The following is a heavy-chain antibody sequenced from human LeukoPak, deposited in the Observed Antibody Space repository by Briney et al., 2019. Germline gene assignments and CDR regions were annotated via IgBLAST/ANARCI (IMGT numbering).Heavy chain of an antibody. J-gene: IGHJ4*02. CDR3: AKQSYARSLGE. D-gene: IGHD2-8*01. CDR2: ISGSGGST. Sequence: GGSLRLSCAASGFTFSSYAMSWVRQAPGKGLEWVSAISGSGGSTDYAESVKGRFTISRDNSKNILYLQMSSLRVEDTAMYYCAKQSYARSLGEGGPGTLVTVSS. CDR1: GFTFSSYA. V-gene: IGHV3-23*01.